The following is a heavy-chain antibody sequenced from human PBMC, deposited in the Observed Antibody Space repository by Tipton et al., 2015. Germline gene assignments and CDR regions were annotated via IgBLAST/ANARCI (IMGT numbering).Heavy chain of an antibody. V-gene: IGHV4-59*01. CDR2: INANGSS. Sequence: TLSLTCTVSGGSISRYYWGWIRQSPRKGLECLGYINANGSSVYNPSLRSRLAMSMEAPEEQFSLKLSSVTAEDTAVYFCARGDFWIGSPTPWFDSWGQGTLVTVSS. CDR1: GGSISRYY. D-gene: IGHD3-3*01. CDR3: ARGDFWIGSPTPWFDS. J-gene: IGHJ5*01.